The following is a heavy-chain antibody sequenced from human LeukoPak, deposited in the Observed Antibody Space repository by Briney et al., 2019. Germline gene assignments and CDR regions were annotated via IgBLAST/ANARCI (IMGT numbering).Heavy chain of an antibody. Sequence: GGSLRLSCAACGFTFSSNYMSWVRQAPGKGLEWVSVIYSGGSTYYPDSVKGRFTISRHNSKNTLYRQMNSLRAEDTAVYYCAVQLWAKKTDYWGQGTLVTVSS. J-gene: IGHJ4*02. CDR1: GFTFSSNY. CDR3: AVQLWAKKTDY. D-gene: IGHD5-18*01. CDR2: IYSGGST. V-gene: IGHV3-53*04.